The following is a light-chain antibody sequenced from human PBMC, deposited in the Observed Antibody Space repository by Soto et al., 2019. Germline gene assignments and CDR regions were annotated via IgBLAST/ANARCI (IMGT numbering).Light chain of an antibody. V-gene: IGLV2-11*01. Sequence: QSALTQPRSVSGSPGQSVTISCAGTNSDVGAYNYVSWYQQHPGKAPKLIIYDVNKRPSGVPDRFSGFKSGHTASLNIYGLQTEDEADYHCFSFSGGIGGGTKLTVL. CDR1: NSDVGAYNY. CDR3: FSFSGG. J-gene: IGLJ2*01. CDR2: DVN.